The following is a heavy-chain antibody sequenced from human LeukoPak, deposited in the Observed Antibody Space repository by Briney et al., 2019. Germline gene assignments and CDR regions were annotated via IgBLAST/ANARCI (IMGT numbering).Heavy chain of an antibody. CDR1: GGSINGYY. V-gene: IGHV4-4*07. J-gene: IGHJ6*03. CDR2: VYPSGST. CDR3: AREVPYYMDV. D-gene: IGHD4/OR15-4a*01. Sequence: NPSETLSLTCTVSGGSINGYYWSWIRQPAGKRLEWLGRVYPSGSTNYNPSLKRRVTLSVDTSKNQFSLKVTSVTAADTAVYYCAREVPYYMDVWGKGNTVTVS.